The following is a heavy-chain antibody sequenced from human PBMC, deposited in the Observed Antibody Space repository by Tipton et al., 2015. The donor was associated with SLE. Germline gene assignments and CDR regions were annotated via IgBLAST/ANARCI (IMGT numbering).Heavy chain of an antibody. CDR2: IYYSGST. CDR1: GGSISSSSYY. CDR3: ARGGYSRGSAFDI. D-gene: IGHD5-18*01. J-gene: IGHJ3*02. V-gene: IGHV4-39*07. Sequence: TLSLTCTVSGGSISSSSYYWGWIRQPPGKGLEWIGSIYYSGSTYYNPSLKSRVTISADTSKNQFSLKLSSVTAADTAVYYCARGGYSRGSAFDIWGQGTIVTVSS.